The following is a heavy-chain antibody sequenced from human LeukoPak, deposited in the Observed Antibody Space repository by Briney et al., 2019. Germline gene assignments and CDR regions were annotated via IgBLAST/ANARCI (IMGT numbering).Heavy chain of an antibody. J-gene: IGHJ4*02. CDR2: IIPIFDTT. Sequence: EASVKVSCKASGGTFSSYAISWVRQAPGQGLEWMGRIIPIFDTTNYAQKFQGRVTISADKSITTAYLQWSSLKASDTAMYYCARSSDSSGYYDYFDYWGQGTLVTVSS. V-gene: IGHV1-69*06. CDR1: GGTFSSYA. CDR3: ARSSDSSGYYDYFDY. D-gene: IGHD3-22*01.